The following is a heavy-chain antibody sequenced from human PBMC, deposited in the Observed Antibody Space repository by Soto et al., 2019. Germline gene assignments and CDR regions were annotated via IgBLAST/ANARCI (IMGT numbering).Heavy chain of an antibody. CDR3: GRVVTRDVDY. CDR1: GYSFARYW. CDR2: IDPSDSRT. Sequence: PGESLKISCKGSGYSFARYWISWVRQMPGKGLEWMGRIDPSDSRTNYSPSFQGHVTISADKSISTAYLHWSSLKASDTAMYYCGRVVTRDVDYWGQGTLVTVSS. V-gene: IGHV5-10-1*01. D-gene: IGHD2-15*01. J-gene: IGHJ4*02.